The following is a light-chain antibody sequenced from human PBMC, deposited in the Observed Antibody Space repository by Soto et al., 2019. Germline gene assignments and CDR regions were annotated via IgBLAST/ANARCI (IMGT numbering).Light chain of an antibody. CDR1: SSDVGGYKY. J-gene: IGLJ1*01. V-gene: IGLV2-11*01. CDR2: GVS. CDR3: SSYTSDSSYV. Sequence: QSALTQPRSVSGSPGQSVTISCTGTSSDVGGYKYVSWYQQKPGKAPKLIIYGVSRWPSGVPNRFSASKSGNTASLFISGLQAEDEADYYCSSYTSDSSYVFGSGTKVTVL.